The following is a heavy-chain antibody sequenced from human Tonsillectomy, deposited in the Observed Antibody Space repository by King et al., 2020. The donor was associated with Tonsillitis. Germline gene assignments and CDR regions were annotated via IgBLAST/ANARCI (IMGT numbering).Heavy chain of an antibody. CDR2: IDPGDSDP. D-gene: IGHD3-9*01. CDR1: GYSFTSYW. V-gene: IGHV5-51*01. Sequence: VQLVESGAEVKKPGESLKISCKASGYSFTSYWIGWVRQMPGKGLEWMGIIDPGDSDPRYSPSFQGQFTISADKSISTAYLQWSSLKASDTAIYYCAGFDSTYRYYYYYYMDVWGKGTTVTVSS. J-gene: IGHJ6*03. CDR3: AGFDSTYRYYYYYYMDV.